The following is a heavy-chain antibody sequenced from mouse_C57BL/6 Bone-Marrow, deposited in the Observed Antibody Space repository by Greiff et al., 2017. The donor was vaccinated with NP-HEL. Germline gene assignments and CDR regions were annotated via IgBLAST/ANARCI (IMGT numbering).Heavy chain of an antibody. CDR2: IDPNSGGT. CDR1: GYTFTSYW. V-gene: IGHV1-72*01. J-gene: IGHJ4*01. D-gene: IGHD1-1*01. Sequence: QVQLKQPGAELVKPGASVKLSCKASGYTFTSYWMHWVKQRPGRGLEWIGRIDPNSGGTKYNEKFKSKATLTVDKPSSTAYMQLSSLTSEDSAVYYCARLTTVVANYAMDYWGQGTSVTVSS. CDR3: ARLTTVVANYAMDY.